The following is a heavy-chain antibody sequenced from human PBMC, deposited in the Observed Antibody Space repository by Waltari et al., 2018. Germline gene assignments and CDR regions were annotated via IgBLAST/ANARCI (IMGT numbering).Heavy chain of an antibody. J-gene: IGHJ5*02. Sequence: QVQLQESGPGLVKPSETLSLTCAVPGYSISSGYYWGWIRQPPGKGLEWIGSIYHSGSTYYNPSLKSRVTISVDTSKNQFSLKLSSVTAADTAVYYCARSYYDFWSGLNWFDPWGQGTLVTVSS. D-gene: IGHD3-3*01. CDR2: IYHSGST. CDR1: GYSISSGYY. CDR3: ARSYYDFWSGLNWFDP. V-gene: IGHV4-38-2*01.